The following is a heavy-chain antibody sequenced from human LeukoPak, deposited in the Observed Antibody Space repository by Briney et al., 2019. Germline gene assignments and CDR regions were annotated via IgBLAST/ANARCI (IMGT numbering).Heavy chain of an antibody. J-gene: IGHJ4*02. D-gene: IGHD1-26*01. CDR3: ARRPSGSYSDY. CDR2: RKQDGSEK. CDR1: GFTFNRFW. Sequence: PGGSLRLSCAAPGFTFNRFWMSWVRQAPGKGLEWVANRKQDGSEKYYVDSVKGRFTISRDNSKNPLYLQMNSLTVEDTAVYYCARRPSGSYSDYWGQGTLVPVSS. V-gene: IGHV3-7*05.